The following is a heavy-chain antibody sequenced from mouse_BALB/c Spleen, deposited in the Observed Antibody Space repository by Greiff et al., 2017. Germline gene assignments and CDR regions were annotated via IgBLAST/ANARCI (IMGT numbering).Heavy chain of an antibody. CDR1: GFTFSSFG. Sequence: EVQVVESGGGLVQPGGSRKLSCAASGFTFSSFGMHWVRQAPEKGLEWVAYISSGSSTIYYADTVKGRFTISRDNPKNTLFLQMTSLRSEDTAMYYCARSRYHYAMDYWGQGTSVTVSS. CDR2: ISSGSSTI. D-gene: IGHD2-14*01. CDR3: ARSRYHYAMDY. V-gene: IGHV5-17*02. J-gene: IGHJ4*01.